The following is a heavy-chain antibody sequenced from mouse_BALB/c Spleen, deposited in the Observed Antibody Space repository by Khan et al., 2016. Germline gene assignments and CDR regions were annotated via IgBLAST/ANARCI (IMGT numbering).Heavy chain of an antibody. CDR2: IYPGDGDT. CDR3: AREGYGYDTFAY. Sequence: QVQLQQFGAELVRPGSSVKISCKASGYAFSSYWMNWVKQRPGQGLEWIGQIYPGDGDTNYNGKFKGKATLTADKSSSTAYMQLSSLTSEDSAVYFCAREGYGYDTFAYWGQGTLVTVSA. V-gene: IGHV1-80*01. J-gene: IGHJ3*01. CDR1: GYAFSSYW. D-gene: IGHD2-2*01.